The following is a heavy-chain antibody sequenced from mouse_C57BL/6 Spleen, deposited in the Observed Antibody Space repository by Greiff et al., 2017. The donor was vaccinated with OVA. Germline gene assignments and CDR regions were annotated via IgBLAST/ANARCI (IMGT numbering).Heavy chain of an antibody. D-gene: IGHD1-1*01. V-gene: IGHV2-6-1*01. CDR1: GFSLTSYG. Sequence: QVQLKESGPGLVAPSQSLSITCTVSGFSLTSYGVHWVRQPPGKGLEWLVVIWSDGSTTYNSALKSRLSISKDNSKSQVFLKMNSLQTDDTAMYYCARHALSVRDYYFDYWGQGTTLTVSS. J-gene: IGHJ2*01. CDR2: IWSDGST. CDR3: ARHALSVRDYYFDY.